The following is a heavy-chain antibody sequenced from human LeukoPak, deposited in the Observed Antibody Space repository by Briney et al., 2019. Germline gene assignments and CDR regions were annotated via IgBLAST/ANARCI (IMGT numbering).Heavy chain of an antibody. J-gene: IGHJ4*02. CDR3: AKDGPIGP. CDR1: GGSIRNYF. V-gene: IGHV4-59*01. Sequence: SETLSLTCTVSGGSIRNYFWSWIRRPPGKGLEWIGYIHSSGTTDYNPSLESRVTISVDTSKNQFSLRLNSLTAADTAVYYCAKDGPIGPWGQGTLVTVSS. D-gene: IGHD2-15*01. CDR2: IHSSGTT.